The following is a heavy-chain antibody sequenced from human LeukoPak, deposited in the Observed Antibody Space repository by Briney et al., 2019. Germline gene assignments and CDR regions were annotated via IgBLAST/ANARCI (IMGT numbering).Heavy chain of an antibody. CDR1: GFTFSSYE. V-gene: IGHV3-48*03. CDR3: GELGITMIGGV. CDR2: ISSSGSTI. D-gene: IGHD3-10*02. J-gene: IGHJ6*04. Sequence: WGSLRLSCAASGFTFSSYEMSWVRQAPGKGLEWVSYISSSGSTIYYADSVKGRFTISRDNAKNSLYLQINSLRAEDTAVYYCGELGITMIGGVWGKGTTVSISS.